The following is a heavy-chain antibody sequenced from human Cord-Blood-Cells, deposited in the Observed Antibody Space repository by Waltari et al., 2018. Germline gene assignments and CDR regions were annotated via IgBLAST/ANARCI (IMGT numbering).Heavy chain of an antibody. D-gene: IGHD3-10*01. CDR2: IYHSGST. Sequence: QVQLQESGPGLVKPSETLSLTCAVSGYSISSGYYWGWIRQPPGKGLDWIGSIYHSGSTYYNPSLKSRVTISVDTSKNQFSLKLSSVTAADTAVYYCARDQGSFDYWGQGTLVTVSS. CDR1: GYSISSGYY. J-gene: IGHJ4*02. CDR3: ARDQGSFDY. V-gene: IGHV4-38-2*02.